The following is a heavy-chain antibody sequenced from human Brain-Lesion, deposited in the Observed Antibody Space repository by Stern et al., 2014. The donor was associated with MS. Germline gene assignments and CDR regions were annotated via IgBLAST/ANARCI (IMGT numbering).Heavy chain of an antibody. CDR1: GGSISSGGYY. Sequence: QVQLVESGPGLVKPSQTLSLSCTVSGGSISSGGYYWSWIRQPAGKGLEWIGRIFNSGSNRYNPSLKSRVTISIEQSQNPVSLRLTSMTAADTAVYYCARGRVVPGFQYYATDVWGQGTTVIVSS. CDR2: IFNSGSN. CDR3: ARGRVVPGFQYYATDV. D-gene: IGHD2-2*01. V-gene: IGHV4-61*02. J-gene: IGHJ6*02.